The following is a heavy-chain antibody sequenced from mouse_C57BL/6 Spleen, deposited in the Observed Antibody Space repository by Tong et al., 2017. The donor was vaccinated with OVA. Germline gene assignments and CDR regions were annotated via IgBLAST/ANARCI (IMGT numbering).Heavy chain of an antibody. CDR2: ISDGGSYT. V-gene: IGHV5-4*02. Sequence: EVQLVESGGGLVKPGGSLKLSCAASGFTFSDYYMYWVRQTPEKRLEWVATISDGGSYTYYPDSVKGRFTISRDNAKNTLYLQMSSLKSEDTAMYYCARGDYSWFAYWGQGTLVTVSA. D-gene: IGHD1-1*01. J-gene: IGHJ3*01. CDR1: GFTFSDYY. CDR3: ARGDYSWFAY.